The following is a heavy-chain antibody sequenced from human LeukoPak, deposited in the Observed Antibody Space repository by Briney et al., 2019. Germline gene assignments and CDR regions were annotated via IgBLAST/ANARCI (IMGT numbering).Heavy chain of an antibody. V-gene: IGHV1-24*01. CDR1: GYTLTELS. CDR3: ATSIVPAAIEGYYYYMDV. Sequence: ASVKVSCKVSGYTLTELSMHWVRQAPGKGLEWMGGFDPEDGETIYAQKFQGRVTMTEDTSTDTAYMELSSLRYEDTAVYYCATSIVPAAIEGYYYYMDVWGKGTTVTVSS. CDR2: FDPEDGET. J-gene: IGHJ6*03. D-gene: IGHD2-2*01.